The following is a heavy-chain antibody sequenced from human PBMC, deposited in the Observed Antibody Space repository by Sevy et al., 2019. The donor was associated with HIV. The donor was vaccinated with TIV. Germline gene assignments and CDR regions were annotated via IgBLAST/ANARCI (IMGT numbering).Heavy chain of an antibody. D-gene: IGHD2-21*01. V-gene: IGHV4-38-2*02. CDR3: ARDLGSGGNSDY. J-gene: IGHJ4*02. CDR2: IYHSGGS. Sequence: SETLSLTCAVSGYSISSGYHWGWFRQPPGKGLEWLASIYHSGGSSYNPSLKSRLTISLDGPNNQFSLKLASPTAADTAVYYCARDLGSGGNSDYWGQGTLVTVSS. CDR1: GYSISSGYH.